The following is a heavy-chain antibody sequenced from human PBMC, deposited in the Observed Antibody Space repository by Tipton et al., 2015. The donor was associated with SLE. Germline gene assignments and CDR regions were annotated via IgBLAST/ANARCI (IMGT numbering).Heavy chain of an antibody. CDR1: GFTFSSYE. D-gene: IGHD6-19*01. CDR3: AKPKGDSSGWFYYFDY. CDR2: ISSSGSTI. J-gene: IGHJ4*02. V-gene: IGHV3-48*03. Sequence: SLRLSCAASGFTFSSYEMNWVRQAPGKGLEWVSYISSSGSTIYYADSVKGRFTISRDNAKNSLYLQMNSLRAEDTAVYYCAKPKGDSSGWFYYFDYWGQGTLVTVSS.